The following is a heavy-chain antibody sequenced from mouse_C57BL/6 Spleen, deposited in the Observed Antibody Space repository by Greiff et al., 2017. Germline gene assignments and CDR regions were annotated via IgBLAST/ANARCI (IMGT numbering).Heavy chain of an antibody. J-gene: IGHJ2*01. Sequence: QVQLQQSGAELVRPGASVTLSCKASGYTFTDYVMHWVNQTPVHGMEWIGAIDPETGGTAYNQKFKGKAILTADKSSSTVYLELRSLTSEDSAVYYYTRTFDYWGQGTTLTVSS. V-gene: IGHV1-15*01. CDR2: IDPETGGT. CDR1: GYTFTDYV. CDR3: TRTFDY.